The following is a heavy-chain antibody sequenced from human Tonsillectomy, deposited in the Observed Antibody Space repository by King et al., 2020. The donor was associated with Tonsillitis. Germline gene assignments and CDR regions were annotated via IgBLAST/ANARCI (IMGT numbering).Heavy chain of an antibody. CDR3: ASRVRSDFRIAP. CDR1: NDSITNDYY. V-gene: IGHV4-38-2*02. Sequence: QLQESGPGLVKPSETLSLTCTVSNDSITNDYYWGWIRQPPGRGLEWIGSFYQSGNTYYNPSLLSRLTISLDTSKNQFSLRLSSVTAADTAVYYCASRVRSDFRIAPWGQGTLATVS. CDR2: FYQSGNT. D-gene: IGHD3-16*01. J-gene: IGHJ5*02.